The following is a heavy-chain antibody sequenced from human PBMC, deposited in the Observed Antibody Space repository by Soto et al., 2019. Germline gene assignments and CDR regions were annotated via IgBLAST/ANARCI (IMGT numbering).Heavy chain of an antibody. V-gene: IGHV1-18*01. J-gene: IGHJ4*02. D-gene: IGHD2-21*02. CDR1: GYTFTNFG. CDR2: ISAYNGNT. Sequence: GASVKVSCKASGYTFTNFGISWVRQAPGQGLEWMGWISAYNGNTNYAQKFQGRVTMTTDTSTSTAYMEVRSLRFDDTAVYYCAKDKVPVVVTAPFDYWGQGTLVTVSS. CDR3: AKDKVPVVVTAPFDY.